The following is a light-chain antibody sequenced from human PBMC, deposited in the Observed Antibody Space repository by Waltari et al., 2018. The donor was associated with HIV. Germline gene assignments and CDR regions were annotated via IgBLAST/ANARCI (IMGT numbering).Light chain of an antibody. J-gene: IGLJ3*02. V-gene: IGLV1-40*01. CDR3: QSYDSSLSAWV. Sequence: QSVLTQPPSVSGAPGQRVTISCTGSSSNIGAGYDVHWYQQLPGTAPNLLIYGNSNLPSGVPDRFSGSKSGTSASLAITGLQAEDEADYYCQSYDSSLSAWVFGGGTRLTVL. CDR1: SSNIGAGYD. CDR2: GNS.